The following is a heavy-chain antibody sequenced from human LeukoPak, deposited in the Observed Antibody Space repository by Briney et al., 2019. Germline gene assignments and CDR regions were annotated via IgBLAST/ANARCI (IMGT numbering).Heavy chain of an antibody. CDR2: ISPNSGGA. D-gene: IGHD3-16*02. J-gene: IGHJ4*02. CDR1: GYTFTDYY. V-gene: IGHV1-2*02. Sequence: ASVKVSCKASGYTFTDYYMHWVRQAPGQGLEWMGWISPNSGGANYAQKFQGRVTMTRDTSISTAYMELSRLRSDDTAVYYCARDLQTGGMIAFGGVITPGDYWGQGTLVTVSS. CDR3: ARDLQTGGMIAFGGVITPGDY.